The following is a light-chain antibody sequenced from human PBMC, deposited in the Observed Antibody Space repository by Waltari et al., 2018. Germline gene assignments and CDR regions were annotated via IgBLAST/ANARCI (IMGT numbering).Light chain of an antibody. CDR1: ELGHKF. J-gene: IGLJ2*01. CDR3: QAWDDSVCG. Sequence: SYELTQPPSVSVTPGQTAKIACSGEELGHKFAYWYQQRPGQSPLLFIYQDLKRPSGISARFSGSTSGTPTTLTITGAQAIDEADYYCQAWDDSVCGFGGGTRLTVL. CDR2: QDL. V-gene: IGLV3-1*01.